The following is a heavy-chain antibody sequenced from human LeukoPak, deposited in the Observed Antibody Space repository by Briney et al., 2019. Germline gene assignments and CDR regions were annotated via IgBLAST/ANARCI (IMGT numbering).Heavy chain of an antibody. V-gene: IGHV4-39*02. Sequence: PSETLSLTCTVSGCSISNSNFYWGWIRQPPGKGLEWIGSIYYSGNTYYNPSLKSRVTISVDTSKNHLSLKLSSVTAADTAVYYCARKLGYCSSTSCLYFDYWGQGTLVTVSS. D-gene: IGHD2-2*01. CDR2: IYYSGNT. CDR3: ARKLGYCSSTSCLYFDY. CDR1: GCSISNSNFY. J-gene: IGHJ4*02.